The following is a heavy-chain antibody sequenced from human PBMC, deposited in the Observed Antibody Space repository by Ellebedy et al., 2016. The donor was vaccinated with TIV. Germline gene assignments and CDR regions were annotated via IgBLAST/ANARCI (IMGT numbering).Heavy chain of an antibody. CDR3: ARDPGRDDILTGYSPDIGRNAFDI. CDR2: ISHSGNT. D-gene: IGHD3-9*01. V-gene: IGHV4-34*01. CDR1: GGSFSGYY. J-gene: IGHJ3*02. Sequence: SETLSLTXAVYGGSFSGYYWSWIRQPPGKGLEWIGEISHSGNTNYNPSLKSRVTISVDTSKNQFSLKLSSVTAADTAVYYCARDPGRDDILTGYSPDIGRNAFDIWGQGTMVTVSS.